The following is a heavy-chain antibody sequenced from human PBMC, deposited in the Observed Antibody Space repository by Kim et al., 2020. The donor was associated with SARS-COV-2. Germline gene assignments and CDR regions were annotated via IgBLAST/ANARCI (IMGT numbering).Heavy chain of an antibody. D-gene: IGHD5-12*01. CDR2: IYYSGST. CDR1: GGSISSSSYY. CDR3: ARKRYSPRGLYYYYGM. V-gene: IGHV4-39*01. J-gene: IGHJ6*01. Sequence: SETLSFTCTVSGGSISSSSYYWGWIRQPPGKGLEWIGSIYYSGSTYYNPSLKSRVTISVDTSKNQFSLKLSSVTAADTAADYCARKRYSPRGLYYYYGM.